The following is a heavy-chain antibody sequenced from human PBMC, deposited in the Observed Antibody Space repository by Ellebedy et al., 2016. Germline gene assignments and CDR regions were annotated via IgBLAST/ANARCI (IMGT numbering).Heavy chain of an antibody. V-gene: IGHV4-30-2*01. J-gene: IGHJ6*02. D-gene: IGHD3-10*01. Sequence: SETLSLTXGVSGGSISSGAYSWNWIRQHPGKGLEWIGYIYQSGSTHYNPSLKSRVTISVDRSRNQFSLNLSSVTAADTAVYYCARGRFGSGSYYFYYYGVDVWGQGSTVTVSS. CDR2: IYQSGST. CDR3: ARGRFGSGSYYFYYYGVDV. CDR1: GGSISSGAYS.